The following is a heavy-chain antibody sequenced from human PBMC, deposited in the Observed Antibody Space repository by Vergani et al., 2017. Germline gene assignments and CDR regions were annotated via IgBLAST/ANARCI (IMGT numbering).Heavy chain of an antibody. D-gene: IGHD3-22*01. CDR1: GFTFSSYS. CDR3: ARDLFDYDSSGDYSGFYDY. Sequence: EVQLVESGGGLVKPGGSLRLSCEASGFTFSSYSMNWVRQAPGKGLEWVSSISSSSSYIYYADSVKGRFTISRDNAKNSLYLQMNSLRAEDTAVYYCARDLFDYDSSGDYSGFYDYWDQGTLVTVSA. CDR2: ISSSSSYI. V-gene: IGHV3-21*01. J-gene: IGHJ4*02.